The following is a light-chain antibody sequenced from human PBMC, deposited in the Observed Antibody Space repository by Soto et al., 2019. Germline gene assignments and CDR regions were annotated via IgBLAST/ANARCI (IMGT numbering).Light chain of an antibody. CDR1: SGHINYA. V-gene: IGLV4-69*01. J-gene: IGLJ2*01. Sequence: QSVLTQSPSASASLGASVKLTCTLSSGHINYAIAWHQQQSEKGPRYLMKLNSDGSHSKGDGIPDRVSGSSSGAERYLTISSLQSEDEADYYCQTWGSGIVVFGGGTKVTVL. CDR3: QTWGSGIVV. CDR2: LNSDGSH.